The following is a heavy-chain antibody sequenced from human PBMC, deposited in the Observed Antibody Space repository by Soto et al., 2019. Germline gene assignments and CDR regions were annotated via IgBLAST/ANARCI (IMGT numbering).Heavy chain of an antibody. CDR2: IYHSGST. Sequence: PSETLSLTCAVSGYSISSGYYWGWIRQPPGKGLEWIGSIYHSGSTYYNPSLKSRVTISVDTSKNQFSLKLSSVTAADTAVYYCARGAPSIAANDAFDIWGQGTMVT. J-gene: IGHJ3*02. V-gene: IGHV4-38-2*01. CDR1: GYSISSGYY. D-gene: IGHD6-6*01. CDR3: ARGAPSIAANDAFDI.